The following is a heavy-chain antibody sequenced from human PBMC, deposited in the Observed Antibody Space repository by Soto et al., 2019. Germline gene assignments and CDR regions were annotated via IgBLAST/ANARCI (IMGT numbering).Heavy chain of an antibody. J-gene: IGHJ4*02. CDR1: GFTFSDYY. V-gene: IGHV3-11*05. Sequence: QVQLVESGGGLVKPGGSLRLSCAASGFTFSDYYMSWIRQAPGKGLEWVSYISSTSAYTNYADSVKGRFTISRDNAKKSLYLQMNSLRAEDTAVYYCAREVGDGYNYVYVYGGQGTLVTVSS. CDR2: ISSTSAYT. CDR3: AREVGDGYNYVYVY. D-gene: IGHD5-12*01.